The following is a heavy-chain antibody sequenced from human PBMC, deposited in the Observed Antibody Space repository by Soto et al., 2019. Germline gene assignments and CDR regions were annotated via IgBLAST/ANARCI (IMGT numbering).Heavy chain of an antibody. Sequence: GGSLRLSCAASGFTFSSYWMHWVRQAPGKGLVWVSRINSDGSSTSYADSVKGRFTISRDKAKNTLYLQMNSLRAEDTAVYYCARVSDPYYDFWSGYPPPYYYYYMDVWGKGTTVTVSS. V-gene: IGHV3-74*01. CDR1: GFTFSSYW. CDR2: INSDGSST. J-gene: IGHJ6*03. CDR3: ARVSDPYYDFWSGYPPPYYYYYMDV. D-gene: IGHD3-3*01.